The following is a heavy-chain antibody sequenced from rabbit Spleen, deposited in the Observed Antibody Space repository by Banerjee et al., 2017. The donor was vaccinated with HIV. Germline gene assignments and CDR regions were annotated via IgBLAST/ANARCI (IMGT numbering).Heavy chain of an antibody. CDR2: IYADRSGST. CDR3: VRGASGSGYYSL. J-gene: IGHJ6*01. Sequence: QSLEESGGDLVKPEGSLTLTCTASGFSFSGSYYMCWVRQAPGKGLECIACIYADRSGSTYYANWAKGRFTISRTSSTTVTLEMTSLTAADTATYFCVRGASGSGYYSLWGPGTLVTVS. D-gene: IGHD1-1*01. V-gene: IGHV1S40*01. CDR1: GFSFSGSYY.